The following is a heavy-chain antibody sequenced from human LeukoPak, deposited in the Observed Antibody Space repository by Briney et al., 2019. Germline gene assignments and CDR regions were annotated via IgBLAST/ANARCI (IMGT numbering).Heavy chain of an antibody. CDR2: IYPGDSNT. D-gene: IGHD4-23*01. Sequence: GESLKTSCKGSGYSFTNYWIAWVRQMPGQGLEWMGIIYPGDSNTNYSPAFQGQVTISVDKSINTAYLQWSSLKASDTAMYYCAIDPDYGGNSDFGCWGQGTLVTVSS. CDR1: GYSFTNYW. J-gene: IGHJ4*02. CDR3: AIDPDYGGNSDFGC. V-gene: IGHV5-51*01.